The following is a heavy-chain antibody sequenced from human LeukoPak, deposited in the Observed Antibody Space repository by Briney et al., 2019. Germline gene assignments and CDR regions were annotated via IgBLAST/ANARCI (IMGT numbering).Heavy chain of an antibody. J-gene: IGHJ6*03. V-gene: IGHV1-8*03. Sequence: ASVKVSCKASGYTFTGYYMHWVRQATGQGVEWMGWMNPNSGNTGYAQKFQGRVTITRNTSISTAYMELSSLRSEDTAVYYCARSLYVSYYYMDVWGKGTTVTVSS. D-gene: IGHD5/OR15-5a*01. CDR2: MNPNSGNT. CDR3: ARSLYVSYYYMDV. CDR1: GYTFTGYY.